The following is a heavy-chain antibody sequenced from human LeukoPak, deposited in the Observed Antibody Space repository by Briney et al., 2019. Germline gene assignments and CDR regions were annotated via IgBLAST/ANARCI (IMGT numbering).Heavy chain of an antibody. V-gene: IGHV3-21*01. D-gene: IGHD3-22*01. J-gene: IGHJ4*02. CDR2: ISSNSSYI. CDR3: ARDLTYYYDSSGHSVIDY. CDR1: GFTFSSYS. Sequence: PGGSLRLSCAASGFTFSSYSMNWVRQAPGKGLEWVSSISSNSSYIYYADSVKGRFTISRDNAKNSLYLQMNSLRAEDTAVYYCARDLTYYYDSSGHSVIDYWGQGTLVTVSS.